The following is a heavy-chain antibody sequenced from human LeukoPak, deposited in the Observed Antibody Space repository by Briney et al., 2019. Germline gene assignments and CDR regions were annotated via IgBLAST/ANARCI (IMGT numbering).Heavy chain of an antibody. CDR1: GGSFSGYY. CDR3: ARAASGWSFDY. J-gene: IGHJ4*02. V-gene: IGHV4-59*01. Sequence: PSETLSLTCAVYGGSFSGYYWSWIRQPPGKGLEWIASIYYSGSTNFNPSLKSRVTILVDTSKNQLSLKLNSVTAADTAVYYCARAASGWSFDYWAQGTLVTVSS. CDR2: IYYSGST. D-gene: IGHD6-19*01.